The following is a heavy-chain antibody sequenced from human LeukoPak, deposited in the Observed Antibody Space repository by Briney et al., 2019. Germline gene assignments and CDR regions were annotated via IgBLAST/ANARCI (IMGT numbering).Heavy chain of an antibody. D-gene: IGHD3-22*01. V-gene: IGHV4-34*01. CDR3: ARGRVRRGYYDSSGHQNWFDP. CDR2: INHSGST. Sequence: PSETLSLTCAVYGGSLSGYYWSWIRQPPGKGLEWIGEINHSGSTNYNPSLKSRVTISVDTSKNQFSLKLSSVTAADTAVYYCARGRVRRGYYDSSGHQNWFDPWGQGTLVTVSS. CDR1: GGSLSGYY. J-gene: IGHJ5*02.